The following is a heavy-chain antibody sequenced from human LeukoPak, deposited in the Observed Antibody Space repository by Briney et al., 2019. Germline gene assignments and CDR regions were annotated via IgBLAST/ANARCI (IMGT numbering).Heavy chain of an antibody. D-gene: IGHD2-2*02. V-gene: IGHV1-69*13. CDR3: ARWAGYCSITNCYTAFDF. Sequence: ASVKVSCKXSGGTFSNYAISWVRQAPGQGLEWMGGITRIFGTPNYSQKFQGRVTITADESTSTAYMELSGLRSEDTAVYYCARWAGYCSITNCYTAFDFWGQGTLVTVSS. CDR2: ITRIFGTP. CDR1: GGTFSNYA. J-gene: IGHJ4*02.